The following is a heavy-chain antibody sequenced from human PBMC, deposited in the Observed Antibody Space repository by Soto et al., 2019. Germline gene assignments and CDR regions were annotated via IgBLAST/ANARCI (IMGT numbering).Heavy chain of an antibody. CDR1: GFTFSSYS. V-gene: IGHV3-21*01. Sequence: EVQLVESGGGLVKPGGSLRLSCAASGFTFSSYSMNWVRQAPGKGLEWVSSISSSSSYIYYADSVKGRFTISRYNAKNSLYLQMNSLRAEDTAVYYCAREDYYDSSGYPNWFDPWGQGTLVTVSS. J-gene: IGHJ5*02. CDR2: ISSSSSYI. CDR3: AREDYYDSSGYPNWFDP. D-gene: IGHD3-22*01.